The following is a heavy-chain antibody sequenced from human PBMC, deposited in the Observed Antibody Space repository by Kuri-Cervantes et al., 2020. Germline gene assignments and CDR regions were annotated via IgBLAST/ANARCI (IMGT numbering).Heavy chain of an antibody. CDR2: VSGSGGVT. CDR1: GFTFSSYA. CDR3: AKYAVPAALRRSDWFDP. J-gene: IGHJ5*02. V-gene: IGHV3-23*01. Sequence: GESLKISCAAPGFTFSSYAMSWVRQAPGKGLEWVSAVSGSGGVTYYADSVKGRFIIFRDNSKKTMYLQMNSLRAEDTAVYYCAKYAVPAALRRSDWFDPWGQGTLVTVSS. D-gene: IGHD2-2*01.